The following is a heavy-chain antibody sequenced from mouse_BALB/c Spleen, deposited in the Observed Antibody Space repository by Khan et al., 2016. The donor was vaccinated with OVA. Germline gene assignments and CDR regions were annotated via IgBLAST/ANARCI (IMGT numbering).Heavy chain of an antibody. D-gene: IGHD4-1*01. J-gene: IGHJ3*01. CDR1: GFTFSSYS. V-gene: IGHV5-6*01. Sequence: EVQLVESGGDLVKPGGSLKLSCAASGFTFSSYSMSWVRQTPDKRLEWVASISSGGDYTYYPDIVKGRFTISRDNAKNTLYLQMSSLKSEDTAMYYCARRLTGSFAYWGQGTLVTVSA. CDR3: ARRLTGSFAY. CDR2: ISSGGDYT.